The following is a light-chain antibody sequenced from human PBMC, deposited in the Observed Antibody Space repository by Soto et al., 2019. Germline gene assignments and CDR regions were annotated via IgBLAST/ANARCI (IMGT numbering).Light chain of an antibody. Sequence: DIQMTQSPSSLSASIGDRVTITCRASQSSSNFLNWYQQKPGKAPKLLIYAASTLQSGVPSRFSGSGSGTDFTLSISSLQPEDFATYYCQQTNSIPITCGQGTRWRL. CDR1: QSSSNF. J-gene: IGKJ5*01. V-gene: IGKV1-39*01. CDR3: QQTNSIPIT. CDR2: AAS.